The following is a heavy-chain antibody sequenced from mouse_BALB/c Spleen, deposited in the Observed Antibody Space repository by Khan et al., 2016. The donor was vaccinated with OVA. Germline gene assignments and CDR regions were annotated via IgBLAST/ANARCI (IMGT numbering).Heavy chain of an antibody. Sequence: VQLKQSGAELVKPGASVKLSCKASGYTITDTYMHWVKQRPEQGLEWIGRIDPANGNTKYDPKFKGKATITADTSSSTAYLQLSSLTSEDTAVYYCAKGVHYFEYWGQGTTLTVSS. J-gene: IGHJ2*01. V-gene: IGHV14-3*02. CDR3: AKGVHYFEY. CDR1: GYTITDTY. D-gene: IGHD2-14*01. CDR2: IDPANGNT.